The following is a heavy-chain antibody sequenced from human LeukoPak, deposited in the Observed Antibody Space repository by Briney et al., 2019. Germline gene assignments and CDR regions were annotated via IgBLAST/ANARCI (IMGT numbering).Heavy chain of an antibody. J-gene: IGHJ4*02. CDR3: AKRIDY. V-gene: IGHV3-23*01. CDR2: ISGSGGST. Sequence: GGSLRLSCAASEFTFNNYWMHWVRQAPGKGLEWVSAISGSGGSTYYADSVKGRFTISRGNSKNTLYLQMNSLRAEDTAVYYCAKRIDYWGQGTLVTVSS. CDR1: EFTFNNYW.